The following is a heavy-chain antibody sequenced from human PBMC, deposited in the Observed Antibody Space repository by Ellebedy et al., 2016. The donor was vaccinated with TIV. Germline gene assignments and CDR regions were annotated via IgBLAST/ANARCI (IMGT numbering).Heavy chain of an antibody. J-gene: IGHJ4*02. V-gene: IGHV3-21*01. CDR2: ISSSSSYI. D-gene: IGHD3-10*01. Sequence: GGSLRLSXAASGFTSSSYSMNWVRQAPGKGLEWVSSISSSSSYIYYADSVKGRFTISRDNAKNSLYLQMNSLRAEDTAVYYCARDRDITMVRGVMGRYFDYWGQGTLVTVSS. CDR3: ARDRDITMVRGVMGRYFDY. CDR1: GFTSSSYS.